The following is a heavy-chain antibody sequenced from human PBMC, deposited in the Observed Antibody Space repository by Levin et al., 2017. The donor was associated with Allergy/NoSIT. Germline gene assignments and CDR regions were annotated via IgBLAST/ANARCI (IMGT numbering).Heavy chain of an antibody. V-gene: IGHV3-48*03. CDR1: GFTFSSYE. CDR3: ARGGLGDDTAMGTGTDY. CDR2: ISSSGSTI. J-gene: IGHJ4*02. Sequence: GESLKISCAASGFTFSSYEMNWVRQAPGKGLEWVSYISSSGSTIYYADSVKGRFTISRDNAKNSLYLQMNSLRAEDTAVYYCARGGLGDDTAMGTGTDYWGQGTLVTVSS. D-gene: IGHD5-18*01.